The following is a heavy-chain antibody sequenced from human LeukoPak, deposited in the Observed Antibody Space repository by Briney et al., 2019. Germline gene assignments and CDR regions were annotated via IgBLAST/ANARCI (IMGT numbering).Heavy chain of an antibody. D-gene: IGHD3-3*01. CDR3: AKGCNRDYNFWSSWFDP. Sequence: PGGSLRLSCAASGFTFSSYAMSRVRQAPGKGVEWVSAISGSGGSTYYADSVKGRFTISRDNSKNTLYLQMNSLRAEDTAVYYCAKGCNRDYNFWSSWFDPWGQGTLVTVSS. J-gene: IGHJ5*02. V-gene: IGHV3-23*01. CDR2: ISGSGGST. CDR1: GFTFSSYA.